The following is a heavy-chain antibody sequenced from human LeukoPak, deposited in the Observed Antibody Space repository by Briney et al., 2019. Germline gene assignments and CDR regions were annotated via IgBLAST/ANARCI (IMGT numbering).Heavy chain of an antibody. J-gene: IGHJ6*03. D-gene: IGHD2-15*01. V-gene: IGHV1-2*06. CDR2: INPNSGGT. CDR1: GYTFTGYY. Sequence: ASVKVSCKASGYTFTGYYMHWVRQAPGQGLEWMGRINPNSGGTNYAQKFQGTVTMTRDTSISTAYMELSRLRSDDTAVYYCARLIVVVVAARDYYYMDVWGKGTTVTVSS. CDR3: ARLIVVVVAARDYYYMDV.